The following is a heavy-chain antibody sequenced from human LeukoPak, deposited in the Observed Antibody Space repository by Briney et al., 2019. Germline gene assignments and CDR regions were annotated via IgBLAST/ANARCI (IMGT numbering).Heavy chain of an antibody. J-gene: IGHJ4*02. V-gene: IGHV1-46*01. CDR3: ARDQEGFDY. Sequence: GASVKVSCKASGYTVTSYYMHWVRQAPGQGLEWMGILNPSGGSSSYAQKFQGRATLTRATSTSTVYMELSSLRSEDTAVYYCARDQEGFDYWGQGTLVTVSS. CDR1: GYTVTSYY. CDR2: LNPSGGSS.